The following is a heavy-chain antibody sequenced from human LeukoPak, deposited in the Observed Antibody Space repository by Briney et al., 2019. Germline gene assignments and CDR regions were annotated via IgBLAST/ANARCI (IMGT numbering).Heavy chain of an antibody. Sequence: SETLSLTCTVSGGSISSYYWSWIRQPPGKGLECIGYIYYSGTTNYNPSLKSRVTISVDTSKNQFSLKLSSVTAADTAVYYCARSVLLWFGESDQSPGGMDVWGQGTTVTVSS. J-gene: IGHJ6*02. CDR2: IYYSGTT. CDR3: ARSVLLWFGESDQSPGGMDV. CDR1: GGSISSYY. V-gene: IGHV4-59*01. D-gene: IGHD3-10*01.